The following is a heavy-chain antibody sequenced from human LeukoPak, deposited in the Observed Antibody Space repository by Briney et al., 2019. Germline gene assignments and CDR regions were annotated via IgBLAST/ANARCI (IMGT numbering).Heavy chain of an antibody. V-gene: IGHV4-59*01. J-gene: IGHJ4*02. D-gene: IGHD3-9*01. Sequence: SETLSLNRTVSGGSLSRYYWHWLRQPPGKGLEWIGYIFYSGRTSHNLPLKSRDTLSVDTSKNLFSLRLTSETAADTAVYYYATGQKFTSGYTVAELGSRYFDYWGQGTLVTVSS. CDR3: ATGQKFTSGYTVAELGSRYFDY. CDR1: GGSLSRYY. CDR2: IFYSGRT.